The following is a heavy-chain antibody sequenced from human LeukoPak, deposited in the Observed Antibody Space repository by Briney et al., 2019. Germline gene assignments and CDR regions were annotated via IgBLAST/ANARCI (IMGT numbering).Heavy chain of an antibody. V-gene: IGHV3-74*01. Sequence: GGSLRLSCVASGFTFSSDFMHWIRHAPGEGLMWVSQISGDETYTNYADSVKGRFTVSRDNAKNTLYLQMNSLRAEDTAIYYCVREDNAFNIWGQGTLVTVSS. CDR1: GFTFSSDF. CDR3: VREDNAFNI. J-gene: IGHJ3*02. CDR2: ISGDETYT.